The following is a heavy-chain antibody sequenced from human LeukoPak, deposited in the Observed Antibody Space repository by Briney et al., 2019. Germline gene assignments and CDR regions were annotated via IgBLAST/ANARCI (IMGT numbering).Heavy chain of an antibody. CDR1: GFTFSNAW. CDR2: ISSSGGSK. V-gene: IGHV3-11*04. Sequence: GGSLRLSCAASGFTFSNAWMSWVRQAPGKGLEWVSHISSSGGSKYYADSVKGRFTIYRDNAKPSLYLQMNSLRAEDTAVYYCARHHSSGAFFDLWGQGSLVTVSS. J-gene: IGHJ4*02. D-gene: IGHD4-11*01. CDR3: ARHHSSGAFFDL.